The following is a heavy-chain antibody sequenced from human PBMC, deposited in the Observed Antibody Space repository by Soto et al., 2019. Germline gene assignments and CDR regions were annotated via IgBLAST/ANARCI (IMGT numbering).Heavy chain of an antibody. Sequence: QVQLQESGPGLVKPSQTLSLTCTVSGGSISSGGYYWSWIRQHPGKGLEWIGYIYYSGSTYYNPSLKRRVTIPVDTSKNQFSLKLSSVTAADTAVYHGARTTTVTEGAFDIWGQGTMVTVSS. CDR2: IYYSGST. V-gene: IGHV4-31*03. CDR3: ARTTTVTEGAFDI. CDR1: GGSISSGGYY. J-gene: IGHJ3*02. D-gene: IGHD4-17*01.